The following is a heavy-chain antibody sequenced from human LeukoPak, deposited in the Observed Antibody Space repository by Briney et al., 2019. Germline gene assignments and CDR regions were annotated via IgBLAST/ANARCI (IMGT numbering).Heavy chain of an antibody. D-gene: IGHD5-18*01. J-gene: IGHJ4*02. V-gene: IGHV3-23*01. Sequence: GGSLRLSCAASGFTFSSYAMSWVRQAPGKGLEWVSGISGSGGSTYYADSVKGRFTISRDNSKNTLYLQMISLRAEDTAVYYCAKAQLWSYSDYWGQGTLVTVSS. CDR2: ISGSGGST. CDR3: AKAQLWSYSDY. CDR1: GFTFSSYA.